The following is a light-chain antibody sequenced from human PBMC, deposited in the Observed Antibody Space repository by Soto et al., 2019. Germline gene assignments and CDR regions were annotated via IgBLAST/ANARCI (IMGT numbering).Light chain of an antibody. CDR3: QQRNVWPPIT. J-gene: IGKJ5*01. Sequence: LTQAPATLSLSPGERATLSCRASQSIHTSLAGYQQKPGQPPRLVVYDSTLRANGVPDRFGGSRSGTEFTLTINLLEPEDFAVYYCQQRNVWPPITFGQGTRLEI. CDR1: QSIHTS. CDR2: DST. V-gene: IGKV3-11*01.